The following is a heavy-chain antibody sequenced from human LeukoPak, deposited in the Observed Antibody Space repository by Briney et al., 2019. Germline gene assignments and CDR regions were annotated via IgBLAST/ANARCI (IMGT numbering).Heavy chain of an antibody. CDR3: AKDIAAAGGPCAY. V-gene: IGHV1-69*01. D-gene: IGHD6-13*01. CDR1: GGTFSSYA. J-gene: IGHJ4*02. CDR2: IIPIFGTA. Sequence: GSSVKVSCKASGGTFSSYAISWVRQAPGQGLEWMGGIIPIFGTANYAQKFQGRVTITADESTSTAYMELSSLRSEDTAVYYCAKDIAAAGGPCAYWGRGTLVTVSS.